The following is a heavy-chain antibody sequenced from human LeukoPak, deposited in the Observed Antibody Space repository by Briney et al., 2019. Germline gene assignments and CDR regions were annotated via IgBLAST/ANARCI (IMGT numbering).Heavy chain of an antibody. J-gene: IGHJ4*02. CDR3: AKLKTMVDYYFDY. CDR2: VSGSGGST. V-gene: IGHV3-23*01. CDR1: GFTLSNYA. D-gene: IGHD4/OR15-4a*01. Sequence: GVSLRLSCAASGFTLSNYAKSWVRQAPGKGLEWVSAVSGSGGSTHYADSVKGRFTISRDNSKNTLYLQMNSLRVEDTAIYYCAKLKTMVDYYFDYWGLGTLVTVSS.